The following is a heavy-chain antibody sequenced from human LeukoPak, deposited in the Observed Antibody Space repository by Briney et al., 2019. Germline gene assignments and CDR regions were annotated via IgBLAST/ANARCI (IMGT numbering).Heavy chain of an antibody. CDR2: IISSSSYT. J-gene: IGHJ6*02. CDR3: ASGRYYYGMDV. CDR1: GFTFSDFY. V-gene: IGHV3-11*06. D-gene: IGHD3/OR15-3a*01. Sequence: GGSLTLSCAASGFTFSDFYMGWVRQAPGKGLEWVSYIISSSSYTNYADSVKGRFIISRDNAKNSLYLQMNSLRAEDTAVYYCASGRYYYGMDVWGQGTTVTVSS.